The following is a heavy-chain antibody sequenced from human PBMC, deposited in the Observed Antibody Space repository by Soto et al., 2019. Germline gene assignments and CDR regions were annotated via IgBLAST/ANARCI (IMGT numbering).Heavy chain of an antibody. V-gene: IGHV4-59*01. CDR1: GGSISSYY. CDR3: AGENPPAFYDSSGYYPFDY. D-gene: IGHD3-22*01. CDR2: IYYSGST. Sequence: PSETLSLTCTVSGGSISSYYWSWIRQPPGKGLEWIGYIYYSGSTNYNPSLKSRVTISVDMSKNQFSLKLSSVTAADTAVYYCAGENPPAFYDSSGYYPFDYWGQGTLVTVSS. J-gene: IGHJ4*02.